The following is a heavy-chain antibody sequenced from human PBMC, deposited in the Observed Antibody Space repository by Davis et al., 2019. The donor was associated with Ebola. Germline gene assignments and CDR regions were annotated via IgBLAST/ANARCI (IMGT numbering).Heavy chain of an antibody. J-gene: IGHJ1*01. CDR1: GFTFSSYW. CDR2: IKQDGSEK. CDR3: ARDGIRYSSSWYSEYFQH. D-gene: IGHD6-13*01. V-gene: IGHV3-7*01. Sequence: GESLKISCAASGFTFSSYWMSWVRQAPGKGLEWVANIKQDGSEKYYVDSVKGRFTISRDNAKNSLYLQMNSLRAEDTAVYYCARDGIRYSSSWYSEYFQHWGQGTLVTVSA.